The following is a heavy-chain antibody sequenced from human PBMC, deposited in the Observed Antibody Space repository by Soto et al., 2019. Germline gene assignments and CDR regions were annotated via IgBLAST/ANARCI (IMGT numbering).Heavy chain of an antibody. D-gene: IGHD3-10*01. V-gene: IGHV3-48*01. J-gene: IGHJ6*04. Sequence: GGSLRLSCAASGFTFSSYSMNWVRQAPGKGLEWVSYISSSSSTIYYADSVKGRFTISRDNAKNSLYLQMNSLRAEDTAVYYCARDSEGIYYGSGRTMADVWGKGTTVTVSS. CDR1: GFTFSSYS. CDR2: ISSSSSTI. CDR3: ARDSEGIYYGSGRTMADV.